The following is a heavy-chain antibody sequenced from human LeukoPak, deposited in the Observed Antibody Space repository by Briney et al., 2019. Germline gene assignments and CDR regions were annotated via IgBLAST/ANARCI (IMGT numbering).Heavy chain of an antibody. J-gene: IGHJ5*01. CDR3: ARGFELITFGGAIGKLNWFDS. V-gene: IGHV3-23*01. D-gene: IGHD3-16*02. CDR2: ISSSGGSR. CDR1: GFTFSSYA. Sequence: GGSLRLPCAASGFTFSSYAMSWVRQAPGKGLEWVSGISSSGGSRYYADSVRGRFTISRDSSKNAVFLQMYSLRAEDTAVYYCARGFELITFGGAIGKLNWFDSWGQGTLVTVSS.